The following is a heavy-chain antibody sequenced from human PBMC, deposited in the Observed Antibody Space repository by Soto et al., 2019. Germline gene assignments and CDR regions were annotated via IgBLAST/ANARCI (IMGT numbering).Heavy chain of an antibody. CDR1: GYTFTSYG. Sequence: QVQLVQSGAEVKKPGASVEVSCKASGYTFTSYGISWVRQAPGQGLEWMGWISAYNGNTNYAQKLQGRVTMTTDTSTSTAYMELRSLRSDDTAVYYCARVYSNYYYYYGMDVWGQGTTVTVSS. J-gene: IGHJ6*02. CDR2: ISAYNGNT. CDR3: ARVYSNYYYYYGMDV. V-gene: IGHV1-18*01. D-gene: IGHD4-4*01.